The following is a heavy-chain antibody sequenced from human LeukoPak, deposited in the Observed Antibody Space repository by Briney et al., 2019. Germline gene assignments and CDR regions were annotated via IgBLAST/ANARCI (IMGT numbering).Heavy chain of an antibody. CDR3: ARGSEWELQSPDAFDI. CDR2: INPNSGGT. CDR1: GYTFTGYY. J-gene: IGHJ3*02. D-gene: IGHD1-26*01. V-gene: IGHV1-2*06. Sequence: ASVKVSRKASGYTFTGYYMHWVRQAPGQGLEWMGRINPNSGGTNYAQKFQGRVTMTRDTPISTAYMELSRLRSDDTAVYYCARGSEWELQSPDAFDIWGQGTMVTVSS.